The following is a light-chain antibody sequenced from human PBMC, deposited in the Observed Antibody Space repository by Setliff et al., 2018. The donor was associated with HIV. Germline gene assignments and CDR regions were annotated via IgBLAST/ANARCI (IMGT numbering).Light chain of an antibody. CDR1: SSDVGGFIR. CDR3: SSYTSTNTWV. V-gene: IGLV2-18*02. J-gene: IGLJ1*01. CDR2: DVN. Sequence: QSALTQPPSASGSLGQSVTISCTGTSSDVGGFIRVSWYQQPPRTAPKLMIYDVNNRPSGVPDRFSGSKSGNTASLTISRLQAEDEADYYCSSYTSTNTWVFGTGTKVTVL.